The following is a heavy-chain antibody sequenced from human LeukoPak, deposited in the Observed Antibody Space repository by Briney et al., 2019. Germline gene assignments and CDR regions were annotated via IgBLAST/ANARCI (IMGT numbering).Heavy chain of an antibody. J-gene: IGHJ3*02. V-gene: IGHV4-39*01. CDR1: GGSISSSSYY. CDR3: ARLIGDGYNPYAFDI. D-gene: IGHD5-24*01. Sequence: PSETLSLTCTVSGGSISSSSYYWGWIRQPPGKGLEWIVCIYYSESTYYNPSPKSLITISVDTSKNQFSLKLSYVTAADTAVYYCARLIGDGYNPYAFDIWGQGTMVTVSS. CDR2: IYYSEST.